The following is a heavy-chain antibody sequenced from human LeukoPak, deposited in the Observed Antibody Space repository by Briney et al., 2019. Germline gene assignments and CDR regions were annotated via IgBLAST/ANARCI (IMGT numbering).Heavy chain of an antibody. CDR2: IRYDGSNK. V-gene: IGHV3-30*02. J-gene: IGHJ6*02. CDR3: AKMGYCSSTSCFFYYYYYGMDV. D-gene: IGHD2-2*01. CDR1: GFTFSSYG. Sequence: GGSLRLSCAASGFTFSSYGMHWVRQAPGKGLEWVAFIRYDGSNKHYADSVKGRFTISRDNSKNTLYLQMNSLRAEDTAVYYCAKMGYCSSTSCFFYYYYYGMDVWGQGTTVTVSS.